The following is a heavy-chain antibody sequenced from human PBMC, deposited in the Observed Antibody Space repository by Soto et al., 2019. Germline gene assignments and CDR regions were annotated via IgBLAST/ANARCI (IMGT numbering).Heavy chain of an antibody. V-gene: IGHV4-39*01. CDR3: ARLGGYYSYYMDV. CDR2: IYYSGST. J-gene: IGHJ6*03. CDR1: SASIISNSYS. Sequence: FETLSLTCTVPSASIISNSYSWDWIRQPPGKGLEYIGTIYYSGSTYYNPSLKSRVTISVDTSKNQFSLKLSSVTAADTAVYYCARLGGYYSYYMDVWGKGTTVS. D-gene: IGHD3-16*01.